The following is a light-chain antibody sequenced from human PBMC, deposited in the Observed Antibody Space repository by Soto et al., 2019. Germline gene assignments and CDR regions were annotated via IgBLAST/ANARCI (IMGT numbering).Light chain of an antibody. CDR1: SSDVGGYDY. V-gene: IGLV2-8*01. Sequence: QLVLTQPPSASGSPGQSVTISCTGTSSDVGGYDYVSWYQQHPGKAPKLMIYEVTIRPSGVSDRFSGSKSGNTASLTVSGLQAEDEAAYYCSSYTGGNPSYVFGTGTKVTVL. CDR2: EVT. CDR3: SSYTGGNPSYV. J-gene: IGLJ1*01.